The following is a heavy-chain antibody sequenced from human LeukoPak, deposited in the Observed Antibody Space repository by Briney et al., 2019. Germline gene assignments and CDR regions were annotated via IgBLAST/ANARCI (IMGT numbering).Heavy chain of an antibody. J-gene: IGHJ6*02. CDR1: RFTFSSYG. CDR3: ANGAAAAGRNYYYYGMDV. D-gene: IGHD6-13*01. V-gene: IGHV3-30*18. CDR2: ISYDGSNK. Sequence: SGRSLRLSCAASRFTFSSYGMHWVRQAPGKGLEWVVVISYDGSNKYYADSVKGRFTISRDNSKNTLYLQMNSLRAEDTAVYYCANGAAAAGRNYYYYGMDVWGQGTTVTVSS.